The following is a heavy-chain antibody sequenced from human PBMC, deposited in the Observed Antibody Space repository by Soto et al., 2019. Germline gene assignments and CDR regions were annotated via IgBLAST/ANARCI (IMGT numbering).Heavy chain of an antibody. Sequence: PSETLSLTCTVSGGSISSYYWSWIRQPPGKGLEWIGYIYYSGSTNYNPSLKSRVTISVDTSKNQFSLKLGSVTAADTAMYYCARGYYYYGMDVWGQGTTVTVS. CDR1: GGSISSYY. J-gene: IGHJ6*02. CDR2: IYYSGST. V-gene: IGHV4-59*01. CDR3: ARGYYYYGMDV.